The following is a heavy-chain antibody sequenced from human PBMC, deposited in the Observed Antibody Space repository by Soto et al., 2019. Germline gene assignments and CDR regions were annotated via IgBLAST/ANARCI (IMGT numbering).Heavy chain of an antibody. D-gene: IGHD1-7*01. CDR2: IYYSGST. V-gene: IGHV4-39*01. Sequence: LSLTCTVSGGSVSSSSYYWGWIRQPPGKGLEWIGSIYYSGSTYYNPSLKSRVTISVDTSKNQFSLKLSSVTAADTAVYYCARITGTTASNYYYYGMDVWGQGTTVTVSS. J-gene: IGHJ6*02. CDR1: GGSVSSSSYY. CDR3: ARITGTTASNYYYYGMDV.